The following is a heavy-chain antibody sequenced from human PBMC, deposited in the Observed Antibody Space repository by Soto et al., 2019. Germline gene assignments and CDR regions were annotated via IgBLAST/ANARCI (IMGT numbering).Heavy chain of an antibody. Sequence: SQNLSLTCVISGDSVSSDNTPWNWIRQSPSRGLEWLGRTYYRSKWYNDYAVSVKSRITINPDTSKNQVSLHLDSVIPEDTSVYYCARGRFAQGFDPWGQGTLVTVSS. J-gene: IGHJ5*02. D-gene: IGHD3-10*01. V-gene: IGHV6-1*01. CDR3: ARGRFAQGFDP. CDR1: GDSVSSDNTP. CDR2: TYYRSKWYN.